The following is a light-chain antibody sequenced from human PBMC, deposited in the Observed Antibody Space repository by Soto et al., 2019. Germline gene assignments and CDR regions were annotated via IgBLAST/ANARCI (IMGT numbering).Light chain of an antibody. CDR1: QSISRW. Sequence: DIQMTQSPSTLSASVGDRVTITCRASQSISRWLAWYQQKPGKAPKALIYDASTLRSGVPSRFSGGGSGTEFPLTISSLQPDDVATYYCQQYNTYSTFGQGTRLEIK. CDR2: DAS. CDR3: QQYNTYST. J-gene: IGKJ5*01. V-gene: IGKV1-5*01.